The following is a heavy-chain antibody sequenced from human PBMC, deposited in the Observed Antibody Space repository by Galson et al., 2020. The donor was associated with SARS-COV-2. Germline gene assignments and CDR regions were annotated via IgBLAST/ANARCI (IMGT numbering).Heavy chain of an antibody. CDR1: GGSLSNYF. D-gene: IGHD1-26*01. CDR3: AGGGPEAWEALFH. J-gene: IGHJ4*02. V-gene: IGHV4-34*01. Sequence: SETLSLTCALSGGSLSNYFWTWIRQPPGKGLEWIGEIRTDGRTTYNSSLKSRVTISMDTSNNQFSLQLNSLTAADTAVYFCAGGGPEAWEALFHWGQGTLVTVSS. CDR2: IRTDGRT.